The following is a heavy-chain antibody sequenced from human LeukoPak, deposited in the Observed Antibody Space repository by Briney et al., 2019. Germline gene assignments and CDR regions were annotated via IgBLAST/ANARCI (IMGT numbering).Heavy chain of an antibody. D-gene: IGHD2-2*01. Sequence: SETLSLTCAVYGGSFSGYYWSWIRQPPGKGLEWIGEINHSGSTNYNPSLKSRVTISVDTSKNQFSLKLSSATAADTAVYYCARDNCSSTSCSIDPWGQGTLVTVSS. J-gene: IGHJ5*02. CDR1: GGSFSGYY. V-gene: IGHV4-34*01. CDR3: ARDNCSSTSCSIDP. CDR2: INHSGST.